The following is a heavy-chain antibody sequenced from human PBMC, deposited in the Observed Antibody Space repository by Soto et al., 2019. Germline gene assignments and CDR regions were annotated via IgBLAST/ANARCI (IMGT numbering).Heavy chain of an antibody. V-gene: IGHV3-23*01. J-gene: IGHJ4*02. CDR1: GFTFSSYA. CDR2: ISGSGGST. D-gene: IGHD5-12*01. Sequence: PGGSLRLSCAASGFTFSSYAMSWVRQAPGKGLEWVSAISGSGGSTYYADSVKGRFTISRDNSKNTLYLQMNSLRAEDTAVYYCATEPLRDGYNPYFDYWGQGTLVTVSS. CDR3: ATEPLRDGYNPYFDY.